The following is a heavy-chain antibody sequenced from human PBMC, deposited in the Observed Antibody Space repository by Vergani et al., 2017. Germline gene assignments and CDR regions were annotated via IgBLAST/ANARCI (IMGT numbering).Heavy chain of an antibody. Sequence: EVQLLESGGNLIQPGGSLRLSCGASGFTFSSYAMTWVRLAPGKGLQWFSAISGSGGNTFYTDSVRGRLTISRDNSKNTLYLQMNRLRPEDTAVYYCATAGAAYCRGASCYDFFEYWGQGTLVTVAS. CDR2: ISGSGGNT. V-gene: IGHV3-23*01. J-gene: IGHJ4*02. CDR3: ATAGAAYCRGASCYDFFEY. CDR1: GFTFSSYA. D-gene: IGHD2-15*01.